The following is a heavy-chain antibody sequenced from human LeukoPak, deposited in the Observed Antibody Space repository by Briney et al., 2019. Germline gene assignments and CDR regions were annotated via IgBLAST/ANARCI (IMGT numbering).Heavy chain of an antibody. CDR3: ARSGHSSGYYSFDY. Sequence: GGSLRLSCAASGFTVSSNYMSWVRQAPGKGLEWVSVIYSSGSTYYADSVKGRFTISRDNSKNTLYLQMNSLRAEDTAVYYCARSGHSSGYYSFDYWGQGTLVTVSS. CDR1: GFTVSSNY. D-gene: IGHD3-22*01. J-gene: IGHJ4*02. CDR2: IYSSGST. V-gene: IGHV3-53*01.